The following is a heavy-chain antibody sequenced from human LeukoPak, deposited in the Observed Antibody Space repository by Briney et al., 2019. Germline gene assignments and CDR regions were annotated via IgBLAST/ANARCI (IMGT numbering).Heavy chain of an antibody. CDR2: LSSSGSAF. D-gene: IGHD3-22*01. CDR3: ARDWGYHYDSSDYGGYYFDS. J-gene: IGHJ4*02. CDR1: GFTFRSYE. V-gene: IGHV3-48*03. Sequence: PGGSLRLSCEDSGFTFRSYEMNWVRQAPGKGLEWIAYLSSSGSAFSYADSVKGRFTISRDNAENSLYLQMNSLGAEDTALYYCARDWGYHYDSSDYGGYYFDSWGQGTLVTVSS.